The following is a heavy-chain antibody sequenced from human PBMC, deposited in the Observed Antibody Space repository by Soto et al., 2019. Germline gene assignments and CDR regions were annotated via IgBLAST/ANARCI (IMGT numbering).Heavy chain of an antibody. J-gene: IGHJ6*01. CDR3: ARGGKLDLRHSYYYGMEV. CDR1: GLTFSIYA. CDR2: IIPIFGTA. V-gene: IGHV1-69*13. D-gene: IGHD1-7*01. Sequence: SVKVSCKASGLTFSIYAISWVRQAPGQGLEWMGGIIPIFGTATYAQKFQGRVTITADESTSTAYMELSSLMSEDTAVYYCARGGKLDLRHSYYYGMEVWGQGTTVTVSS.